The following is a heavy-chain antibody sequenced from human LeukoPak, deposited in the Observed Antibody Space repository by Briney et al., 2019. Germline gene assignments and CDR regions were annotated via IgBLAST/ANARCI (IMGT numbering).Heavy chain of an antibody. CDR1: GYSISSDYY. D-gene: IGHD2-21*01. CDR2: IYHSGST. Sequence: SETLSLTCAVSGYSISSDYYWGWIRQPPGKGLEWIGSIYHSGSTYYNPSLKSRATISVDTSKNQFSLKLSSVTAADTAVYYCARAPRWGSYYFDYWGQGTLVTVSS. J-gene: IGHJ4*02. CDR3: ARAPRWGSYYFDY. V-gene: IGHV4-38-2*01.